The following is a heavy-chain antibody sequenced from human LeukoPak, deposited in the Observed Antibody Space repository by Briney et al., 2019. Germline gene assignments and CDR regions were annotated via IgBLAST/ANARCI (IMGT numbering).Heavy chain of an antibody. V-gene: IGHV4-61*02. CDR1: VGSISSGSYY. CDR3: ARDGNWNYDY. CDR2: IYTSGST. Sequence: PSQTLSLTCTVSVGSISSGSYYWSWIRPPAGKGLEWIGRIYTSGSTNYNPSLQSRVTISVDTSKNQFSLKLSSVTAADTAVYYCARDGNWNYDYWGQGTLVTVSS. D-gene: IGHD1-1*01. J-gene: IGHJ4*02.